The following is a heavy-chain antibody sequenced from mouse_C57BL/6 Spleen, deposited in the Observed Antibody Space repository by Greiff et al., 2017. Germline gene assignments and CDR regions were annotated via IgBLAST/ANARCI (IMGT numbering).Heavy chain of an antibody. CDR3: ARNDYDYFDY. CDR1: GYTFTNYW. Sequence: QVQLQQSGAELVRPGTSVKMSCKASGYTFTNYWIGWAKQRPGHGLEWIGDIYPGGGYTNYNEKFKGKATLTADKSSSTAYMQFSSLTSEDSAIYYCARNDYDYFDYWGQGTTRTVSS. J-gene: IGHJ2*01. CDR2: IYPGGGYT. D-gene: IGHD2-4*01. V-gene: IGHV1-63*01.